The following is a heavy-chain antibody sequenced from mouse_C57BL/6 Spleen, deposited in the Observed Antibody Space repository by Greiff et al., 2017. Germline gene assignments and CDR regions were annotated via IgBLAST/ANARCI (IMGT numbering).Heavy chain of an antibody. D-gene: IGHD2-4*01. CDR3: ARSGDYDYFDV. CDR1: GYAFSSYW. CDR2: LYPGDGDT. V-gene: IGHV1-80*01. Sequence: QVQLQQSGAELVKPGASVKISCKASGYAFSSYWMNWVKQRPGKGLEWIGQLYPGDGDTNYNGKFKGKATLTADKSSSPAYMQLSSLASEDSAVYFCARSGDYDYFDVWGTGTTVTVSA. J-gene: IGHJ1*03.